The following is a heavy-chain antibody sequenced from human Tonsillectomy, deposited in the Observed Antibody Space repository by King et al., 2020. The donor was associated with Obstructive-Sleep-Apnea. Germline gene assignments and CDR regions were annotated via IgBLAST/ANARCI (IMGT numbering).Heavy chain of an antibody. Sequence: VQLVESGAEVKKPGSSVKVSCKASGGTFSNYAITWVRQAPGQGLEWMGGIIPILGIVNYVQKFQGRLTITADKSTSTGYMELSSLRCEDTAVYYCARGFKAVGAAFDLGRQGPMVTVSS. CDR3: ARGFKAVGAAFDL. D-gene: IGHD6-19*01. J-gene: IGHJ3*01. V-gene: IGHV1-69*09. CDR1: GGTFSNYA. CDR2: IIPILGIV.